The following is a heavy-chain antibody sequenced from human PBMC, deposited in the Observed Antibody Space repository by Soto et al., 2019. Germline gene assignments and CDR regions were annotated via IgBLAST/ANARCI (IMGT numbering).Heavy chain of an antibody. CDR1: GGTFSSYS. D-gene: IGHD1-26*01. CDR3: ARDGGRHSGGIDY. CDR2: IIPIFGTA. J-gene: IGHJ4*02. Sequence: QVQLVQSGAEVKKPGSSVKVSCKASGGTFSSYSINWVRQAPGQGLEWMGEIIPIFGTANYAQKFQGRVTIAADESTSTAYTELSSLRSEDTAVYYCARDGGRHSGGIDYLGQGTLVTVSS. V-gene: IGHV1-69*01.